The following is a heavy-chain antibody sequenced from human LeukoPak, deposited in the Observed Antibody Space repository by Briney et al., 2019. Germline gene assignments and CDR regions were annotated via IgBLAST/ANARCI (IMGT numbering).Heavy chain of an antibody. CDR1: GGSFSGYY. D-gene: IGHD6-13*01. CDR2: INHSGST. Sequence: SEILSLTCAVYGGSFSGYYWSWIRQPPGKGLEWIGEINHSGSTNYNPSLKSRVTISVDTSKNQFSLKLSSVTAADTAVYYCASFNSTGFDYWGQGTLVTVSS. CDR3: ASFNSTGFDY. J-gene: IGHJ4*02. V-gene: IGHV4-34*01.